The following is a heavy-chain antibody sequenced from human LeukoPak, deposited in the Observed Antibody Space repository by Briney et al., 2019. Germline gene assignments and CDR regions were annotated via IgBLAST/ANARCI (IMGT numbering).Heavy chain of an antibody. CDR3: ARAGVQRPYFDY. CDR1: GGSFSGYY. J-gene: IGHJ4*02. D-gene: IGHD3-10*01. Sequence: SETLSLTCAVYGGSFSGYYWSWIRQPPGKGLEWIGEINHSGSTNYNPSLKSRVTISVDTSKNQFSLKLSSVTAADTAVYYCARAGVQRPYFDYWGQGTLVTVSS. V-gene: IGHV4-34*01. CDR2: INHSGST.